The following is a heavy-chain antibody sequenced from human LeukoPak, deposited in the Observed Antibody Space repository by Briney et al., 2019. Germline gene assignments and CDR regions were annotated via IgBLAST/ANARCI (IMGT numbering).Heavy chain of an antibody. J-gene: IGHJ4*02. D-gene: IGHD6-6*01. CDR1: GYTFTGYY. CDR3: ASPSMRSSSSPYYFDY. V-gene: IGHV1-2*02. CDR2: INPNSGGT. Sequence: ASVKVSCKASGYTFTGYYMHWVRQAPRQGLEWMGWINPNSGGTNYAQKFQGRVTMTRDTSISTAYMELSRLRSDDTAVYYCASPSMRSSSSPYYFDYWGQGTLVTVSS.